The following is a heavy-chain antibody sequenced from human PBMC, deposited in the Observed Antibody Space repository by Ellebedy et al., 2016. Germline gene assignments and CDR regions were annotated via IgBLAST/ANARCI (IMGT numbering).Heavy chain of an antibody. V-gene: IGHV4-31*03. Sequence: LRLSCTVSGGSISSGGYYWSWIRQHPGKGLAWIGHIYYSASTYYNPSLKRRVTISVDTSKNQLSLKVSSVTAADTAVYHCARARSGYDQAHHFDYWGQGTLVTVSS. CDR2: IYYSAST. CDR3: ARARSGYDQAHHFDY. CDR1: GGSISSGGYY. J-gene: IGHJ4*02. D-gene: IGHD5-12*01.